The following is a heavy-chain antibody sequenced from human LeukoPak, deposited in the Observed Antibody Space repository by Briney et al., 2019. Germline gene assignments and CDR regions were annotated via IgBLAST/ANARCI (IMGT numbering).Heavy chain of an antibody. J-gene: IGHJ6*02. CDR1: GYTFTSYD. CDR2: MNPNSGNT. Sequence: ASVKVSCKASGYTFTSYDINWVRQATGQGLEWMGWMNPNSGNTGYAQKFQGRVTMTRNTSISTAYMELSSLRSEDTAVYYCARALMVRGLYYYYYGMDVWGQGPRSPSP. D-gene: IGHD3-10*01. CDR3: ARALMVRGLYYYYYGMDV. V-gene: IGHV1-8*01.